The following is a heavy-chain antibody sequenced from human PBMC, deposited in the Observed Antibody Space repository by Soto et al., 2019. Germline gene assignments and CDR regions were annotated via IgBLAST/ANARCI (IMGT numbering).Heavy chain of an antibody. CDR1: GGSISSGGYY. V-gene: IGHV4-31*03. CDR3: ARSVFP. Sequence: QVQLQESGPGLVKPSQTLSLTCTVSGGSISSGGYYWNWIRQHPGKGLEWIGYIYYIGSTYYTPYLKSRVTISLDTSKNQFSLKLSSVTAAATAVYYCARSVFPWGQGTLVTVSS. CDR2: IYYIGST. J-gene: IGHJ5*02.